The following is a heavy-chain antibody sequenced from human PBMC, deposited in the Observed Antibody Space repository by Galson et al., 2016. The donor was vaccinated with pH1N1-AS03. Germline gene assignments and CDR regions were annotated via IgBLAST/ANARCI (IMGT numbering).Heavy chain of an antibody. CDR1: GFTFGDYF. V-gene: IGHV3-11*06. Sequence: SLRLSCAASGFTFGDYFMTWIRQAPGKGLEWVSYINRDSRLRNHADSVKGRFTISRDNARNLLYLQMNTLRVEDTALYYCARVGHFGWDIDHWGQGTLVTVPS. CDR3: ARVGHFGWDIDH. J-gene: IGHJ4*02. CDR2: INRDSRLR. D-gene: IGHD3-9*01.